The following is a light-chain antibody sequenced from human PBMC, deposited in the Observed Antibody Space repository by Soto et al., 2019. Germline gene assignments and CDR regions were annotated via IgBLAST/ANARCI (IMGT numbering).Light chain of an antibody. Sequence: ETFLTQTAATLSLSPGDRATLSCRARRRVSSYLAFYQQKAGQAPRLLIYDASNRAAGTPGRFSGSGSGTDFTLTISSLEPEDFAVYYCQQRDNWPWTFGQGTEV. V-gene: IGKV3-11*01. J-gene: IGKJ1*01. CDR3: QQRDNWPWT. CDR1: RRVSSY. CDR2: DAS.